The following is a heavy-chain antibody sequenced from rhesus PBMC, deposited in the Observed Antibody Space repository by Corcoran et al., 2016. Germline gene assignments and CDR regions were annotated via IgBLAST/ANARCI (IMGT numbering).Heavy chain of an antibody. CDR2: IDPSNSDD. Sequence: EVQLVQSGAEVKRPGESLKISCKTSGYSFNNYWISWVRQMSGKGLEWMGVIDPSNSDDRYSPSLQGQGTISADKSITTAYRQWSSLKASDTATYYCARGRTLGFDYWGQGVLVTVSS. D-gene: IGHD2-39*01. CDR1: GYSFNNYW. V-gene: IGHV5-20*02. J-gene: IGHJ4*01. CDR3: ARGRTLGFDY.